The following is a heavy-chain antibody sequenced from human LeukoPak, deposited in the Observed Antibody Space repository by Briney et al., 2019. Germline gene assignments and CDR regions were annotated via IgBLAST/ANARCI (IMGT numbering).Heavy chain of an antibody. J-gene: IGHJ6*02. D-gene: IGHD2-8*01. CDR2: ISAYNGNT. V-gene: IGHV1-18*01. CDR3: ARDLGTNGVHYGMDV. Sequence: GASVKVSCKASGYTFTSYGISWVRQAPGQGLEWMGWISAYNGNTNYAQKFQGRVTITADESTSTAYMELSSLRSEDTAVYYCARDLGTNGVHYGMDVWGQGTTVTVSS. CDR1: GYTFTSYG.